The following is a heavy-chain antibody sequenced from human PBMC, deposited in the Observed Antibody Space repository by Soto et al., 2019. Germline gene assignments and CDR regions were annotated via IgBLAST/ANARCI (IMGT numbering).Heavy chain of an antibody. V-gene: IGHV3-23*01. CDR1: GFTFSSYA. CDR3: ATEYYDSSGFFPGDY. J-gene: IGHJ4*02. CDR2: ISGSGGST. Sequence: GGSLRLSCAASGFTFSSYAMSWVRQAPGKGLEWVSAISGSGGSTYYADSVKGRFTISRDNSKNTLYLQMNSLRAEDTAVYYCATEYYDSSGFFPGDYWGQGPLVTVSS. D-gene: IGHD3-22*01.